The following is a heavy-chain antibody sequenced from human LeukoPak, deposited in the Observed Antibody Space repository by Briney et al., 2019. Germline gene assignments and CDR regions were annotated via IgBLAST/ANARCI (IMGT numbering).Heavy chain of an antibody. CDR3: ATLYVDIVATQWY. CDR2: ISGSGGST. V-gene: IGHV3-23*01. CDR1: GFTFSSYA. Sequence: PGGSLRLSCAASGFTFSSYAMSWVRQAPGKGPEWVSAISGSGGSTYYADSVKGRFTISRDNSKNTLYLQMNSLRAEDTAVYYCATLYVDIVATQWYWGQGTLVTVSS. J-gene: IGHJ4*02. D-gene: IGHD5-12*01.